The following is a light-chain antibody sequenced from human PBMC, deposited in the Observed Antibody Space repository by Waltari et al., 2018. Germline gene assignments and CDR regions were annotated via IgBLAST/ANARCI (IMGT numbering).Light chain of an antibody. Sequence: SYVLTQPPSVSLAPGQTARITCGGNNIGSKSVHWYQRKTGQALVVVVYDDSDRPSGIPERFSGAHAGNTATLTISGVEAGDEADYYCQVWDSSSDHWVFGGGTKLTVL. CDR3: QVWDSSSDHWV. CDR2: DDS. V-gene: IGLV3-21*02. CDR1: NIGSKS. J-gene: IGLJ3*02.